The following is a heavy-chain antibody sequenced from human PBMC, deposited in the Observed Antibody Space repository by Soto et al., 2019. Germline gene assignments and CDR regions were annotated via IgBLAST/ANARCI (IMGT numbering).Heavy chain of an antibody. CDR3: ARAIRDQLLSDY. J-gene: IGHJ4*02. D-gene: IGHD1-26*01. CDR2: MNPDSANT. Sequence: QVHLVQSGAEVKQPGASVKVSCRTSGYTFTNYDISWVRQATGLGLEWMGWMNPDSANTGYAQKFQGRVTLTRDTSISTAYMELNSLTSEDTATYYCARAIRDQLLSDYWGQGSLVIVSS. V-gene: IGHV1-8*01. CDR1: GYTFTNYD.